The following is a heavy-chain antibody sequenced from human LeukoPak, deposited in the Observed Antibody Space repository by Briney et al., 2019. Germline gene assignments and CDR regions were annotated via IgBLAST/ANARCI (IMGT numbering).Heavy chain of an antibody. D-gene: IGHD3-10*01. CDR3: AKDTSAYGSGSHVDY. Sequence: GGSLRLSCAASGFTFDDYSMHWVRQAPGKGLEWISLIYWDGDSTYYADSVKGRFTISRDNSKNSLYLQMNSLRTEDTALYYCAKDTSAYGSGSHVDYWGQGTLVTVSS. V-gene: IGHV3-43*01. CDR1: GFTFDDYS. CDR2: IYWDGDST. J-gene: IGHJ4*02.